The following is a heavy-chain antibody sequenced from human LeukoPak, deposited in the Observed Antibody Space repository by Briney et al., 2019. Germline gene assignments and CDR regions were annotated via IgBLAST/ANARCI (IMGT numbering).Heavy chain of an antibody. CDR3: ARAVRYYDSSGYYYSDENAFDI. CDR2: ISSSGSTI. V-gene: IGHV3-21*04. Sequence: GGSLRLSCAASGFTFSSYAMSWVRQAPGKGLEWVSAISSSGSTIYYADSVKGRFTISRDNAKNSLYLQMNSLRAEDTAVYYCARAVRYYDSSGYYYSDENAFDIWGQGTMVTVSS. J-gene: IGHJ3*02. CDR1: GFTFSSYA. D-gene: IGHD3-22*01.